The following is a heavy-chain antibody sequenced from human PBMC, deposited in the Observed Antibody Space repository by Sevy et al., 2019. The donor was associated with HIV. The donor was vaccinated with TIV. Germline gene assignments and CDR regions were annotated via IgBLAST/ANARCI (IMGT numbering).Heavy chain of an antibody. Sequence: ASVKVSCKASGYTFTSYGISWVRQAPGQGLEWMGWISAYNGNTNYAQKLQGRVTMTTDTSTSTAYMELRSLSSDDTAGYYCARDRGIVVVVAATGYYYGMDVWGQGTTVTVSS. CDR2: ISAYNGNT. CDR1: GYTFTSYG. CDR3: ARDRGIVVVVAATGYYYGMDV. D-gene: IGHD2-15*01. V-gene: IGHV1-18*01. J-gene: IGHJ6*02.